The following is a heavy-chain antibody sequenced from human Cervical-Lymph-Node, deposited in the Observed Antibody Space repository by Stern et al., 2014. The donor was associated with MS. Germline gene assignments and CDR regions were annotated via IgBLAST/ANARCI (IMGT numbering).Heavy chain of an antibody. Sequence: EVQLEESGADVVQPGGSLRLACAASGFTFEDCGMNWGRQAPGKGLEWVSWISWNSGSLSYTDSVKGRFTISRDNDKNSMYLEMDGMRVKDADLYYCVKDLSPSGCGDYLANWGQGALVTVSS. V-gene: IGHV3-9*01. D-gene: IGHD4-17*01. J-gene: IGHJ4*02. CDR2: ISWNSGSL. CDR3: VKDLSPSGCGDYLAN. CDR1: GFTFEDCG.